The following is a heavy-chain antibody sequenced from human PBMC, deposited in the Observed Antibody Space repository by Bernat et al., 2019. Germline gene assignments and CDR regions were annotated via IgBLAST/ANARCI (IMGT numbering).Heavy chain of an antibody. CDR2: IKQDGSEK. Sequence: EVQLVESGGGLVQPGGSLRLSCAASGFTFSSYWMSWVRQAPGKGLEWVANIKQDGSEKYYVDSVKARFTISRDNAKNSLYLQMNSLRAEDTAVYYCERVKSSNGWSPFDYWGQGTLVTVSS. CDR1: GFTFSSYW. CDR3: ERVKSSNGWSPFDY. D-gene: IGHD6-19*01. V-gene: IGHV3-7*01. J-gene: IGHJ4*02.